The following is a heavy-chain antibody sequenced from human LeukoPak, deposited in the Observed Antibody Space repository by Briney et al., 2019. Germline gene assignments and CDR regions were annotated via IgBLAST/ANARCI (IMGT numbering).Heavy chain of an antibody. CDR3: ARDRSTTHFDY. J-gene: IGHJ4*02. Sequence: GGSLRPSCAASGFTFSSYGMHWVRQAPGKGLEWVAMNWYDGTNTYYADSVKGRFTISRDNSKNTLFLQMDSLRAEDTAVYYCARDRSTTHFDYWGQGTLVTVAS. D-gene: IGHD5/OR15-5a*01. CDR1: GFTFSSYG. CDR2: NWYDGTNT. V-gene: IGHV3-33*01.